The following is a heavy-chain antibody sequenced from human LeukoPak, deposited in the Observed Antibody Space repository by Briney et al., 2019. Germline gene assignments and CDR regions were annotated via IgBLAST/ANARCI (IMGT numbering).Heavy chain of an antibody. D-gene: IGHD2-15*01. CDR3: AKGRGYCAGGSCSSDS. J-gene: IGHJ4*02. V-gene: IGHV3-23*01. CDR1: GFTFSNYA. Sequence: GGSLRLSCTASGFTFSNYAMSWVRQAPGKGLEWVSTISGSDGSTYYADSVKGRFTISRDNSKNTLYLQMNSLRVEDTAIYYCAKGRGYCAGGSCSSDSWGQGTLVTVSS. CDR2: ISGSDGST.